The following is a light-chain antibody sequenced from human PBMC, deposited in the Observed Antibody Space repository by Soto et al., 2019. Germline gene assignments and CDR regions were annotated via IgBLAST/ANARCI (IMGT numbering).Light chain of an antibody. V-gene: IGLV2-14*01. CDR3: SSYTTNPRDV. Sequence: QSALTQPASVSGSPGQSIAISCTGTSSDIGAYKYVTWYQQHPGKAPKLIIYEVSNRPSGVSTRFSGSKSDNTASLTISGLQAEDEADYYCSSYTTNPRDVFGTGTKLTVL. J-gene: IGLJ1*01. CDR1: SSDIGAYKY. CDR2: EVS.